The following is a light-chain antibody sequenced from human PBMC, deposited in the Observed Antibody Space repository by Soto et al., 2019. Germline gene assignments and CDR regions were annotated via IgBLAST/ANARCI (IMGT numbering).Light chain of an antibody. CDR3: EAWDDSLDGHVV. CDR1: SSNIGSNT. CDR2: SNN. J-gene: IGLJ2*01. Sequence: QSVLTQPPSASGTPGQRVTISCSGSSSNIGSNTVSWYQQLPGTAPKLLIYSNNQRPSGVPDRFSGSKSGTSASLAISGLQSEDEADYYCEAWDDSLDGHVVFGGGTKVTVL. V-gene: IGLV1-44*01.